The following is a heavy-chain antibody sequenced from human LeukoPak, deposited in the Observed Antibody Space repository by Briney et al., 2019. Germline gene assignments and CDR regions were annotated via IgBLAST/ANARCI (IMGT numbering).Heavy chain of an antibody. Sequence: PGGSLRLSCAASGFTFSSYEMSWVRQAPGKGLEWLSYISSSGTTIYYADSVKGRFTISRDNAKNTLYLQMNSLRAEDTAVYYCARAPYTTGRGYYFDYWGQGALVTVSS. J-gene: IGHJ4*02. CDR3: ARAPYTTGRGYYFDY. V-gene: IGHV3-48*03. D-gene: IGHD2/OR15-2a*01. CDR1: GFTFSSYE. CDR2: ISSSGTTI.